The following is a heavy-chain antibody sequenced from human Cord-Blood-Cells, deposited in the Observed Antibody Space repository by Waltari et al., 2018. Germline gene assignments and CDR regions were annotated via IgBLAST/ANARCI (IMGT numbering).Heavy chain of an antibody. CDR2: SYYRGST. CDR3: ATFAPKYSSGWSNWFDP. D-gene: IGHD6-19*01. CDR1: VGSISSSSYY. Sequence: QLQLQESGPGLVKPSETLSLTCTVSVGSISSSSYYWGWIRQPPGQGLEWIGSSYYRGSTYVNPALISQVTVSVDTSKNQFSLKLSSVTAADTAVYYCATFAPKYSSGWSNWFDPWGQGTLVTVSS. V-gene: IGHV4-39*07. J-gene: IGHJ5*02.